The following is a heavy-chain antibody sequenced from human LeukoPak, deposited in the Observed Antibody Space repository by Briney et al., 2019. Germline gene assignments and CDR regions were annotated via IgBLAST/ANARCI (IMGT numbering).Heavy chain of an antibody. Sequence: GGSLRLSCTASTLTLNNYWMSWVRQAPGKGLEWVANIKQDGSEKYYVDSVKGRFTISRDNAKNSLYLQMNSLRAEDTAVYYCARNYDWGQGTLVTVSS. D-gene: IGHD3-16*01. CDR1: TLTLNNYW. V-gene: IGHV3-7*04. CDR2: IKQDGSEK. J-gene: IGHJ4*02. CDR3: ARNYD.